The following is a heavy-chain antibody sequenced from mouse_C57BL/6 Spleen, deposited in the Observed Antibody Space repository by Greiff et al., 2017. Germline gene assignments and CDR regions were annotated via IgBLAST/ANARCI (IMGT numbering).Heavy chain of an antibody. Sequence: EVKLVESGGGLVQPGGSMKLSCVASGFTFSNYWMNWVRQSPEKGLEWVAQIRLKSDNYATHYAESVKGRFTISRDDSKSSFYLQMNNLRAVDTGIYYCTGGTYWGQGTTLTVSS. CDR3: TGGTY. CDR1: GFTFSNYW. J-gene: IGHJ2*01. D-gene: IGHD3-3*01. V-gene: IGHV6-3*01. CDR2: IRLKSDNYAT.